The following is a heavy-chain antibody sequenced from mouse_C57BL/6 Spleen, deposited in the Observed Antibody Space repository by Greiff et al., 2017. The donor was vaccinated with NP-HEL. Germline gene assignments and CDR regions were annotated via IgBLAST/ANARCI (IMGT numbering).Heavy chain of an antibody. V-gene: IGHV1-39*01. D-gene: IGHD1-1*01. CDR2: INPNYGTT. CDR1: GYSFTDYN. CDR3: ASRHYYGSSYFDY. J-gene: IGHJ2*01. Sequence: EVQLQESGPALVQPGASVQISCKASGYSFTDYNMNWVKQSHGKSLEWIGVINPNYGTTSYNQKFKGKATLTVDQSSSTAYMQLNSLTSEDSAVYYCASRHYYGSSYFDYWGQGTPLTVSS.